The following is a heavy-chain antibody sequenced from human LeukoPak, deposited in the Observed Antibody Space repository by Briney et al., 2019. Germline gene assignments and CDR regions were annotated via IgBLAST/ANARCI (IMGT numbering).Heavy chain of an antibody. CDR2: INHSGST. CDR1: GGSFSGYY. D-gene: IGHD3-3*01. Sequence: SETLSLTCAVYGGSFSGYYWSWIRQPPGKRLEWIGEINHSGSTNYNPSLKSRVTISVDTSKHQFSLKLSSVTAADTAVYYCARGGSYDFWSGYGAVDYWGQGTLVTVSS. J-gene: IGHJ4*02. CDR3: ARGGSYDFWSGYGAVDY. V-gene: IGHV4-34*01.